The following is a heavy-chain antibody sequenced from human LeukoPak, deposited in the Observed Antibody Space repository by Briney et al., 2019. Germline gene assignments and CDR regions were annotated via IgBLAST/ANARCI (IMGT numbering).Heavy chain of an antibody. J-gene: IGHJ4*02. CDR3: ARAPYGVGYTVERDY. Sequence: PGGSLRLSCAASVFTVSSNYMSWVRQAPGKGLEWVSVLYRDDTTYYAASVKGRFAISRDNAKNMLFLQMNSLRDEDTAMYYCARAPYGVGYTVERDYWGQGTLVTVSS. V-gene: IGHV3-53*01. CDR2: LYRDDTT. CDR1: VFTVSSNY. D-gene: IGHD1-1*01.